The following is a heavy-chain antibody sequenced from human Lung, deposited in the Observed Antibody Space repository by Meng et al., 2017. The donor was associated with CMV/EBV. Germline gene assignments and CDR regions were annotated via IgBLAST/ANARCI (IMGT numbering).Heavy chain of an antibody. V-gene: IGHV3-21*01. Sequence: SCAASGFTFSSYSMNWVRQAPGKGLEWVSSISSSSSYIYYADSVKGRFTISRDNAKNSLYLQMNSLRAEDTAIYYCARVMYPGGNPYCYFDLWGRGTLVTVSS. CDR3: ARVMYPGGNPYCYFDL. CDR1: GFTFSSYS. J-gene: IGHJ2*01. CDR2: ISSSSSYI. D-gene: IGHD4-23*01.